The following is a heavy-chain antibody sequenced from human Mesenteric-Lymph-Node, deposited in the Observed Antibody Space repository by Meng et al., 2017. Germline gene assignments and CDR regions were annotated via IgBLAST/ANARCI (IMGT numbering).Heavy chain of an antibody. J-gene: IGHJ3*02. Sequence: LSLIRAASGFDFSRYWMSWVRQAPGKGLEWVANIKQDGSEIHYVDSVKGRFTMSRDNVKSSLYLQMNSLRAEDTAVYYCARFAYYYDTSDSFHDAFDIWGQGTMVTVSS. CDR2: IKQDGSEI. D-gene: IGHD3-22*01. CDR1: GFDFSRYW. V-gene: IGHV3-7*01. CDR3: ARFAYYYDTSDSFHDAFDI.